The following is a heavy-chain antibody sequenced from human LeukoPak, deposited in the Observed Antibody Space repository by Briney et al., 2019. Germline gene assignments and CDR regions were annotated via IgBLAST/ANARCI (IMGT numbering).Heavy chain of an antibody. CDR2: ISSDGSSI. D-gene: IGHD3-10*01. CDR3: ARDSYYYGSGSSHCLDY. V-gene: IGHV3-74*01. CDR1: GFTFSSYW. Sequence: PGGSLRLSCAASGFTFSSYWMHWVRQPPGKGLVWVSRISSDGSSISYADSVKGRFTISRDNAKNTLYLQMNSLRAEDTAVYYCARDSYYYGSGSSHCLDYWGQGTLVTVSS. J-gene: IGHJ4*02.